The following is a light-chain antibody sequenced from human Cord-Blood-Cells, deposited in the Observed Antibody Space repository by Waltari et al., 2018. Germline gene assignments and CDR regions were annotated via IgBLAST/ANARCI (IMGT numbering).Light chain of an antibody. CDR3: QQYNNWWT. CDR2: GAS. J-gene: IGKJ1*01. V-gene: IGKV3-15*01. Sequence: EIVMTQCPATLSVSPGERATLSCRASQSVSSNFAWYQQKPGQAPRLLIYGASTRATGIPARFSGSGSGTEFTLTISSLQSEDFAVYYCQQYNNWWTFGQGTKVEIK. CDR1: QSVSSN.